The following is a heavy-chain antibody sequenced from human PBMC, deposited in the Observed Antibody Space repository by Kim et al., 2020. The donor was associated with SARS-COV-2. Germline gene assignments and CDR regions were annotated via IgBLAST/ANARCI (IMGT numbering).Heavy chain of an antibody. CDR3: KGNTAMGTDY. D-gene: IGHD5-18*01. J-gene: IGHJ4*02. CDR1: GFTFSSYA. CDR2: ISYDGSNK. Sequence: GGSLRLSCAASGFTFSSYAMHWVRQAPGKGLEWVAVISYDGSNKYYADSVKGRFTISRDNSKNTLYLQMNSLRAEDTAVYYCKGNTAMGTDYWGQGTLVTVSS. V-gene: IGHV3-30*04.